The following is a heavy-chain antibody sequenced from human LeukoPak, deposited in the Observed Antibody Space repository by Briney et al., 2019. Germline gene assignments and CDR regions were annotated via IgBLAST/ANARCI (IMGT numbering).Heavy chain of an antibody. CDR3: ARDFSVGALIFSFGY. V-gene: IGHV3-30-3*01. Sequence: GGSLRLSCAASGFTFSSYAMHWVRQAPGKGLEWGAVISYDGSNKYYADSVKGRFTISRDNSKNTLYLQMNSLRAEDTAVYYCARDFSVGALIFSFGYWGQGTLVTVSS. D-gene: IGHD1-26*01. J-gene: IGHJ4*02. CDR2: ISYDGSNK. CDR1: GFTFSSYA.